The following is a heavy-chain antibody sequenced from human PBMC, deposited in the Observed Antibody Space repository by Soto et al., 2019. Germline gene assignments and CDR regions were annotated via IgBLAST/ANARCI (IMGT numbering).Heavy chain of an antibody. D-gene: IGHD6-13*01. CDR1: GGTFSSYA. CDR3: AREDGYSSSYPYYYYGMDV. V-gene: IGHV1-69*01. Sequence: QVQLVQSGAEVKKPGSSVKVSCKASGGTFSSYAISWVRQAPGQGLEWMGGIIPIFGTANYAQKFQGRVTITADESTSTPYMELSSLRSEDTAVYYCAREDGYSSSYPYYYYGMDVWGQGTTVTVSS. CDR2: IIPIFGTA. J-gene: IGHJ6*02.